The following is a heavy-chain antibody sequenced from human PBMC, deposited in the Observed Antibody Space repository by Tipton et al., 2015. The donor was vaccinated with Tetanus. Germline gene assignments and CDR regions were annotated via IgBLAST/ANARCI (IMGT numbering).Heavy chain of an antibody. D-gene: IGHD3-3*02. V-gene: IGHV4-59*07. CDR1: GDPITSFY. Sequence: GLVKPSDTLSLTCTVSGDPITSFYWSWIRQPPGKGLEWIGSIHDSGTTNYNPSLKSRLTMSVDTSNNLFSLKLTSVTAADTAVYYCARVQLSSSFLKYNWLDPWGQGTLVTVAS. CDR2: IHDSGTT. J-gene: IGHJ5*02. CDR3: ARVQLSSSFLKYNWLDP.